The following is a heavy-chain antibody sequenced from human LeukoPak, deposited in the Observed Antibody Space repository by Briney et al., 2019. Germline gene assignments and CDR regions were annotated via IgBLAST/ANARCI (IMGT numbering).Heavy chain of an antibody. Sequence: GESLKISCKGSGYRFTNYWIGWVRQMPGKGLEWMGIIYPGDSNTRYSPSFQGQVTISADKSISTAYLQWSSLKASDTAMYYCARREGGVTQPFDYWGQGTLVTVSS. D-gene: IGHD3-16*01. CDR2: IYPGDSNT. V-gene: IGHV5-51*01. J-gene: IGHJ4*02. CDR1: GYRFTNYW. CDR3: ARREGGVTQPFDY.